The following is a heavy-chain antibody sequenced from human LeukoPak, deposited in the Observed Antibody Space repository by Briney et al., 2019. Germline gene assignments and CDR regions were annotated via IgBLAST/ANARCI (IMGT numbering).Heavy chain of an antibody. CDR2: ISHSGST. CDR3: AARGYNILTGSDDY. J-gene: IGHJ4*02. CDR1: GGSFSGYY. D-gene: IGHD3-9*01. V-gene: IGHV4-34*01. Sequence: PSETLSLTCAVYGGSFSGYYWSWIRQPPGKGLEWIGEISHSGSTNYNPSLKTRVTISVDTSKNQFSLKLTSVTAADTAVYYCAARGYNILTGSDDYWGQGTLVTVSS.